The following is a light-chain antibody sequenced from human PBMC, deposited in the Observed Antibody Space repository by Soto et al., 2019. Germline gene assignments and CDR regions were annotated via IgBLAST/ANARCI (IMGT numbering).Light chain of an antibody. CDR3: AVWDDSLNAWV. Sequence: QSVLTQPPSASGTPGQSVTISCSGSTSNIGSNTVNWYQQLPGTAPKLLVYSNDQRHSGVPDRFSASKSGTSAFLAISGLQSEDEADYDCAVWDDSLNAWVFGGGTKVTVL. CDR2: SND. J-gene: IGLJ3*02. CDR1: TSNIGSNT. V-gene: IGLV1-44*01.